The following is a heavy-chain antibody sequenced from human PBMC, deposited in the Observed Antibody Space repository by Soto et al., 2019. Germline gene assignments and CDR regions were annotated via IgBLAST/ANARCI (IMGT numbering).Heavy chain of an antibody. V-gene: IGHV3-15*01. CDR2: IKSKTDGGTT. CDR1: GFTFSNAW. CDR3: TNSSRLIWFGEALGPYGMDV. J-gene: IGHJ6*02. D-gene: IGHD3-10*01. Sequence: PGGSLRLSCAASGFTFSNAWMSWVRQAPGKGLEWVGRIKSKTDGGTTDYAAPVKGRFTISRDDSKNTLYLQMDSLKTEDTAVYYCTNSSRLIWFGEALGPYGMDVWGQGTTVTVSS.